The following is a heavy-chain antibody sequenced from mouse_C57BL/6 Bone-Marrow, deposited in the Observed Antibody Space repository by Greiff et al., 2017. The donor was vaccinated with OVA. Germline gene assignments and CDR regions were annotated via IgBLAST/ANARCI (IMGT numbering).Heavy chain of an antibody. D-gene: IGHD2-2*01. J-gene: IGHJ1*03. V-gene: IGHV1-82*01. CDR1: GYAFSSSW. Sequence: QVQLQQSGPELVKPGASVKISCKASGYAFSSSWMNWVEQRPGKGLEWIGRIYPGDGDTNYNGKFKGKATLTADKSSSTAYMQLSSLTSEDSAVYFCARYLYGYDGYFDVWGTGTTVTVSS. CDR3: ARYLYGYDGYFDV. CDR2: IYPGDGDT.